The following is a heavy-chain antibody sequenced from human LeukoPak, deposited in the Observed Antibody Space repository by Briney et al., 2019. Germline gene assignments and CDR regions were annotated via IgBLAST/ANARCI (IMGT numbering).Heavy chain of an antibody. CDR1: GFTFGAYT. V-gene: IGHV3-21*01. CDR3: AREGRSSYNAPY. D-gene: IGHD1-26*01. J-gene: IGHJ4*02. Sequence: GGSLRLSCAASGFTFGAYTINWVRQAPGKGLEWVSCIFSRSESILYADSVKGRFTISRDNAKNSLYLQMDSLRVEDTAVYYCAREGRSSYNAPYWGQGTLVTVSS. CDR2: IFSRSESI.